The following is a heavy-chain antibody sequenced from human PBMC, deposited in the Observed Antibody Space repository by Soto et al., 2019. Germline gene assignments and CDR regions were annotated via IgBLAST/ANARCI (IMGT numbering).Heavy chain of an antibody. CDR2: INAGNGNT. J-gene: IGHJ6*02. CDR3: ARERYPESYWPAYYYYGMDV. CDR1: GYTXSSYA. D-gene: IGHD1-26*01. Sequence: SXKVYLKASGYTXSSYAMDWVRQAPGQSLEWIGWINAGNGNTKYSQKFQVRVTITSDTSASTAYIELSSLRSEETAVYYSARERYPESYWPAYYYYGMDVWGQGTTVTVS. V-gene: IGHV1-3*01.